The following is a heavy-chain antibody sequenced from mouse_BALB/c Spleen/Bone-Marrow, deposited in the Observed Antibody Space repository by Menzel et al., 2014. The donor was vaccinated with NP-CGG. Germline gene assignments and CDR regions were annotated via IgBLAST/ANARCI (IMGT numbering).Heavy chain of an antibody. CDR2: INPYNGDT. CDR3: GGQDGYYGGFAY. V-gene: IGHV1-37*01. CDR1: GYSFTGYF. D-gene: IGHD2-3*01. J-gene: IGHJ3*01. Sequence: VQLQQSGPELVKPGASVKISCRASGYSFTGYFMNWAKQSHGKSLEWIGRINPYNGDTFYNQKFKGKATLTVDKSSSTAHMELLSLTSEDSAVYYCGGQDGYYGGFAYWGQGTLVTVSA.